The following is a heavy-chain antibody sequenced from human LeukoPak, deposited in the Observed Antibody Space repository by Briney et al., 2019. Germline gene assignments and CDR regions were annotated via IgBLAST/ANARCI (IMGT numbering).Heavy chain of an antibody. CDR2: ISAYNGHT. CDR3: ARDAKLGFDY. V-gene: IGHV1-18*01. CDR1: GYTFTSYG. J-gene: IGHJ4*02. D-gene: IGHD1-26*01. Sequence: ASVKVSCKASGYTFTSYGIRWVRQAPGQGLEWMGWISAYNGHTNYAQKLQGRVTMTTETYTSTAYMELSSLRSDDTAVDYSARDAKLGFDYWGQGTLVTVSS.